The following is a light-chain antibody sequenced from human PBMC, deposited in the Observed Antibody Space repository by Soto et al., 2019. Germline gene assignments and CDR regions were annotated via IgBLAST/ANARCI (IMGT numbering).Light chain of an antibody. Sequence: EIIITQSPATLSGSPKEVATPSVRASQSVSRNLAWYQQKPGQAPRLLIYGVSSRATGIPDRFSGSGAGTDFTLTISRLEPEDFAVYYCQQYGDSPLTFGGGTKVDI. V-gene: IGKV3-20*01. CDR3: QQYGDSPLT. J-gene: IGKJ4*01. CDR1: QSVSRN. CDR2: GVS.